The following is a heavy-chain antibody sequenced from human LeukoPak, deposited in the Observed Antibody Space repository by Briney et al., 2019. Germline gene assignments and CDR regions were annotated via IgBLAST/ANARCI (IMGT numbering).Heavy chain of an antibody. CDR1: GFTFNRYW. V-gene: IGHV3-73*01. D-gene: IGHD2-8*02. J-gene: IGHJ4*02. CDR3: TRQNCTGGSCSYVDC. Sequence: GGSLRLSCAASGFTFNRYWMSWVRQAPGKGLEWVGLIRTKTRNYAATYAESVKGRFTISRDDSKNTAYLQMNSLKMEDTAVYYCTRQNCTGGSCSYVDCWGQGTLVTVSS. CDR2: IRTKTRNYAA.